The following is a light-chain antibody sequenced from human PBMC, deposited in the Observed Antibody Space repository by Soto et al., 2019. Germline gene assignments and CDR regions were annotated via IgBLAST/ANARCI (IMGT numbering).Light chain of an antibody. V-gene: IGLV2-23*01. CDR3: CSYAGSGTFYV. Sequence: QSVLSQPASVSGSPGQSITISCTGSSSDVGGFTLVSWYQQHPGKAPELVIYEGNKRPSGVSDRFSGSKSGNTVSLTISGPQRAHEPDYPCCSYAGSGTFYVFGTGTKV. J-gene: IGLJ1*01. CDR2: EGN. CDR1: SSDVGGFTL.